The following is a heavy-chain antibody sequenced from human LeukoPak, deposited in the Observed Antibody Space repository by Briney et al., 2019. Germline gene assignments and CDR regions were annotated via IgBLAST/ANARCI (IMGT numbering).Heavy chain of an antibody. CDR3: ARRGYNWNDLYYYYGMDV. Sequence: GASVKVSCKASGYTFTGYYMHWVRQAPGQGLEWMGWINPNSGGTNYAQKFQGRVTMTRNTSISTAYMELSSLRSEDTAVYYCARRGYNWNDLYYYYGMDVWGQGTTVTVSS. CDR2: INPNSGGT. V-gene: IGHV1-2*02. D-gene: IGHD1-1*01. J-gene: IGHJ6*02. CDR1: GYTFTGYY.